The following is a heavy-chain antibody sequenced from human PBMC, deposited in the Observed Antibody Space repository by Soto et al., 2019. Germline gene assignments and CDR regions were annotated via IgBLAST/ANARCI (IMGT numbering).Heavy chain of an antibody. CDR2: ISYDGSNK. V-gene: IGHV3-30*18. CDR3: AKALGSIADLYYYYGMDV. D-gene: IGHD6-6*01. Sequence: QVQLVESGGGVVQPGRSLRLSCAASGITFSRYGMHWVRQAPGKGLEWVAVISYDGSNKYYADSVKGRFTISRDNSKNTLYLQMNSLRAEDTAVYYCAKALGSIADLYYYYGMDVWGQGTKVTVSS. CDR1: GITFSRYG. J-gene: IGHJ6*02.